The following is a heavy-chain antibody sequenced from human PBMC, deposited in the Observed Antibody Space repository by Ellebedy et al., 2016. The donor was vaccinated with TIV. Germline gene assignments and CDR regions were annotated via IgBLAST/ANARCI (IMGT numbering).Heavy chain of an antibody. CDR3: ARQGHSSGWYVGEYYFDY. D-gene: IGHD6-19*01. CDR1: GDSISSPKYY. J-gene: IGHJ4*02. Sequence: MPSETLSLTCTVSGDSISSPKYYRVWIRQLPGKGLEWIGSIYYSGSTYYNPSLKSRVTISVDTSKNQFSLTLSSVTAADTAVYYCARQGHSSGWYVGEYYFDYWGQGTLVTVSS. CDR2: IYYSGST. V-gene: IGHV4-39*01.